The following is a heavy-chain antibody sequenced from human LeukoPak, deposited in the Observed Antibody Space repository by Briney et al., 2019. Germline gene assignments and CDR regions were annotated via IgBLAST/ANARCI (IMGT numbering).Heavy chain of an antibody. V-gene: IGHV1-8*01. D-gene: IGHD6-6*01. CDR3: ARASYSSSSGYYYYYMEV. Sequence: ASVKVSCKASGYTFTSYDINWVRQATGQGLEWMGWMNPNSGNTGYAQKLQGRVTMTRDTSTSTVYMELRSLRSEDTAVYYCARASYSSSSGYYYYYMEVWGKGTTVTVSS. J-gene: IGHJ6*03. CDR1: GYTFTSYD. CDR2: MNPNSGNT.